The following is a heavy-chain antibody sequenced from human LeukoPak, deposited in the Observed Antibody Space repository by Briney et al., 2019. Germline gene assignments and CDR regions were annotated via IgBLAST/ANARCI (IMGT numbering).Heavy chain of an antibody. CDR3: ARDEVVVAAELDY. J-gene: IGHJ4*02. D-gene: IGHD2-15*01. CDR1: GFTFSSYS. CDR2: ISSSSSYI. Sequence: GGSLRLSCAASGFTFSSYSMNWVRQAPGKGLEWVSSISSSSSYIYYADSVKGRFTISRDNAKNSLYLQMNSLRAEDTAVYYCARDEVVVAAELDYWGRGTLVTVSS. V-gene: IGHV3-21*01.